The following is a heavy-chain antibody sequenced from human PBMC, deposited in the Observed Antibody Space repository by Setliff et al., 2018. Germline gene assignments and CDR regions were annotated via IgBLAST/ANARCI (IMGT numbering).Heavy chain of an antibody. J-gene: IGHJ4*02. CDR1: GATFNNYA. Sequence: SVKVSCKALGATFNNYALNWVRQAPGQGLEWMGGIMPVLRIANYAHNFQGRATITADKSTGTAYLEMTGLRSDDTAVYFCVRGPYQSPGSYWGQGTLVTVSS. D-gene: IGHD2-2*01. CDR2: IMPVLRIA. CDR3: VRGPYQSPGSY. V-gene: IGHV1-69*10.